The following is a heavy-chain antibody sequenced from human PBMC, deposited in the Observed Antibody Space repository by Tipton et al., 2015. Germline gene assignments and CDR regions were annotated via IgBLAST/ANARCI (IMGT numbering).Heavy chain of an antibody. D-gene: IGHD3-9*01. Sequence: TLSLTCTVSGGSISSDNRYWGWIRQPPGKGLEWIGNIYYSGSTYYKTSLKSRVTISVDPSKNQFSLKLSSVTAADTAVYYCACHDYDLLTRDYQTVDYWGQGTLVTVSS. CDR3: ACHDYDLLTRDYQTVDY. V-gene: IGHV4-39*01. CDR1: GGSISSDNRY. CDR2: IYYSGST. J-gene: IGHJ4*02.